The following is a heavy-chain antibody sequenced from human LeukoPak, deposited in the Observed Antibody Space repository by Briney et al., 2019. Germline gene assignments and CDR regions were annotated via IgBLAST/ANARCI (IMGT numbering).Heavy chain of an antibody. Sequence: PGASVKVSCKASGNILTRYTINWVRQAPGQGLEWMGWINTNTGKPVYAQGLTGQFVFSWDTSVSTAYLQISSLKTEDTGIYFCTSVIVGATAPWFDPWGQGTPVTVSS. CDR3: TSVIVGATAPWFDP. CDR1: GNILTRYT. D-gene: IGHD1-26*01. V-gene: IGHV7-4-1*02. CDR2: INTNTGKP. J-gene: IGHJ5*02.